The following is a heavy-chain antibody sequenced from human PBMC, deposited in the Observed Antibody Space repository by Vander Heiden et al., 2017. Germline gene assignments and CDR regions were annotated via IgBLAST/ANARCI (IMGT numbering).Heavy chain of an antibody. CDR3: ARVRYGSGKGEIDY. V-gene: IGHV3-53*01. J-gene: IGHJ4*02. CDR1: GVTVRRNY. Sequence: EVQLVEFGGGLLQPGGSLRLPCAASGVTVRRNYMGWVRRAPGKGLEGVAVIYSDGSTYYADSVKGRFTISRDNSKNTLYFQMNSLRAEDTAVYYCARVRYGSGKGEIDYWGQGTLVTVSS. CDR2: IYSDGST. D-gene: IGHD3-10*01.